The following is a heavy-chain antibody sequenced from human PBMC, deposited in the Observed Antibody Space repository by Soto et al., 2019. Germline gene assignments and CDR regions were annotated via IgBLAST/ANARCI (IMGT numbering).Heavy chain of an antibody. CDR3: ARDRILDGLDV. J-gene: IGHJ6*02. V-gene: IGHV4-61*01. Sequence: QVQLQESGPGLVKPSETLSLKCTVSGGSISSGFYWSWIRQPPGKGLEWIGYIYNSETTNYNPSPKRRVSISIDTSNNQFSLKLTSVTAADTAVYYCARDRILDGLDVWGQGTTVTVS. CDR2: IYNSETT. CDR1: GGSISSGFY.